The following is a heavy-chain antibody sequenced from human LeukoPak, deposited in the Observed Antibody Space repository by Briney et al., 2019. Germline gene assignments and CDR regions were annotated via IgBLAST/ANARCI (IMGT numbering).Heavy chain of an antibody. CDR3: AKVSRDRTAAAGDF. V-gene: IGHV3-23*01. CDR1: GFTFSSYA. CDR2: ISGSAGST. J-gene: IGHJ4*02. D-gene: IGHD6-13*01. Sequence: PGGSLRLSCAASGFTFSSYAMSWVRQAPGKGLEWVSVISGSAGSTYYADSVKGRFTISRDNSKNTLYLQMNSLRAEDTAVYYCAKVSRDRTAAAGDFWGQGTLVTVSS.